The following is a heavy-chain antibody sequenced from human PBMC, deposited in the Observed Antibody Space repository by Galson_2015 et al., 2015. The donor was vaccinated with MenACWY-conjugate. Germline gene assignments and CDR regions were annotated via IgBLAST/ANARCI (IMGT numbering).Heavy chain of an antibody. CDR1: GDSISSDNYY. D-gene: IGHD1-26*01. J-gene: IGHJ5*02. Sequence: SETLSLTCTVSGDSISSDNYYWTWVRQPPGRGLEWIASINYSGRTFYNPFLMSRVSISVDMSKSQYSLKLTSVTAADTAVYFCARRTPELNWFDPWSQGTLVTVSS. CDR3: ARRTPELNWFDP. CDR2: INYSGRT. V-gene: IGHV4-39*01.